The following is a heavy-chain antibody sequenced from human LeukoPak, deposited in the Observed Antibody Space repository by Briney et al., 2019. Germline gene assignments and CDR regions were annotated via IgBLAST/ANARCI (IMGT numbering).Heavy chain of an antibody. CDR3: ARESPYCSGGSCYYFDY. CDR2: INPNSGGT. V-gene: IGHV1-2*02. CDR1: GYTFTSYY. Sequence: ASVKVSCKASGYTFTSYYMHWVRQAPGQGLEWMGWINPNSGGTNYAQKLQGRVTMTTDTSTSTAYMELRSLRSDDTAVYYCARESPYCSGGSCYYFDYWGQGTLVTVSS. D-gene: IGHD2-15*01. J-gene: IGHJ4*02.